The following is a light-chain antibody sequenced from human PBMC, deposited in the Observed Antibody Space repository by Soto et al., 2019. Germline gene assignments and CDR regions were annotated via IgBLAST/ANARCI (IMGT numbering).Light chain of an antibody. CDR3: QHRGTWPRT. CDR1: QSVSSY. CDR2: GAS. J-gene: IGKJ2*01. V-gene: IGKV3-11*01. Sequence: EIVLTQSPATLSLSPGERATLSCRASQSVSSYLAWYQQKPGQAPRLLIYGASSRATGIPARFSGSGSGTDFTLTISSLEPEDFAVYYCQHRGTWPRTFGQGTKLESK.